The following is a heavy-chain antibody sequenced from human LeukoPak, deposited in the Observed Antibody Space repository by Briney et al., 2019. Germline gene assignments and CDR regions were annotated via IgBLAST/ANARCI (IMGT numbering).Heavy chain of an antibody. CDR3: ARTKQDGLRFLEWSDY. D-gene: IGHD3-3*01. J-gene: IGHJ4*02. V-gene: IGHV3-7*01. CDR2: IKQDGSEK. Sequence: GGSLRLSCAASGFTFSGYWMSWVRQAPGKGLEWVANIKQDGSEKYYVDSVKGRCTISRDNAKNSLNLQMNSLRAEDTAVYYCARTKQDGLRFLEWSDYWGQGTLVTVSS. CDR1: GFTFSGYW.